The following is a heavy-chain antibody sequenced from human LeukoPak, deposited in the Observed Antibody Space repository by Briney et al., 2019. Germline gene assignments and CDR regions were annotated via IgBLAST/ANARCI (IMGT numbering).Heavy chain of an antibody. CDR2: ISGSGGTT. J-gene: IGHJ4*02. CDR3: AAMTQLDY. Sequence: GGSLRLSCAASGFTFSNYAMSWVRQAPGKGLEWVSSISGSGGTTWYADSVKGRFTISRDNSKNTLYLQMNSLRAEDTAVYYCAAMTQLDYWGQGTLVTVSS. V-gene: IGHV3-23*01. D-gene: IGHD2-2*01. CDR1: GFTFSNYA.